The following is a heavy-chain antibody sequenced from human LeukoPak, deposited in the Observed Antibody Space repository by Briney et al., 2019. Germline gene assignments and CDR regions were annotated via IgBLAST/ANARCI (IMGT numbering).Heavy chain of an antibody. J-gene: IGHJ6*03. V-gene: IGHV1-2*02. Sequence: GASVKVSCKTSGYTFTGYYIHWVRQAPGQGLEWMGWINPNSGGTNYAQKFQGRVTMTRDTSISTAYMELSRLRSDDTAVYYCARSGSGSYRYYYYYYMDVWGKGTTVTISS. D-gene: IGHD3-10*01. CDR1: GYTFTGYY. CDR3: ARSGSGSYRYYYYYYMDV. CDR2: INPNSGGT.